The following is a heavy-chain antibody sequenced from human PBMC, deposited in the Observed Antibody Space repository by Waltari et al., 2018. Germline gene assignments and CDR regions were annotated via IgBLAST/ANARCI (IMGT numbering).Heavy chain of an antibody. D-gene: IGHD6-19*01. CDR1: GGSFSGYY. Sequence: QVQLQQWGAGLLKPSETLSLTCAVYGGSFSGYYWSWIRQPPGKGLEWIGEINHSGSTNYSPSLKSRVTISVDTSKNQFSLKLSSVTAADTAVYYCARFIEVAVAGGVYWFDPWGQGTLVTVSS. CDR3: ARFIEVAVAGGVYWFDP. J-gene: IGHJ5*02. V-gene: IGHV4-34*01. CDR2: INHSGST.